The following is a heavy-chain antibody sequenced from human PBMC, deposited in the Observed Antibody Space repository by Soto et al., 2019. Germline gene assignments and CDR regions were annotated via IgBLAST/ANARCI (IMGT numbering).Heavy chain of an antibody. CDR2: IYYTGST. V-gene: IGHV4-31*03. CDR1: GGSLSNANYF. CDR3: ARVYISSCGGYSCPGWFDP. J-gene: IGHJ5*02. D-gene: IGHD5-18*01. Sequence: QVHLQESGPGLVKPSQTLSLTCSVSGGSLSNANYFWSWIRQHPGKALEWIGYIYYTGSTFYNPTLKSRLPISVDTSKSQFSLDLSSVTAADTAIYYCARVYISSCGGYSCPGWFDPWGQGTLVTVSS.